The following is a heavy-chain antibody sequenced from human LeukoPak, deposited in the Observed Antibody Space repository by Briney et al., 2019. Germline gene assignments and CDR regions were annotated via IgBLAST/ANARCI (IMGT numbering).Heavy chain of an antibody. D-gene: IGHD3-3*02. Sequence: SETLSPTCTVSGGSISGYYWSWIRQPPGKGLEWIGYIYYSGSTNYNPSLKSRVTISVDTSKNQFSLKLSSVTAGDTAVYYCARDGSIPRWGQGTLVTVSS. CDR2: IYYSGST. CDR1: GGSISGYY. V-gene: IGHV4-59*01. J-gene: IGHJ4*02. CDR3: ARDGSIPR.